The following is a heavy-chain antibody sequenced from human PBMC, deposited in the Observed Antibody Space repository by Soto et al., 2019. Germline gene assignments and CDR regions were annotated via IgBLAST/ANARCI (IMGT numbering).Heavy chain of an antibody. Sequence: SETMDLTSTVSGDSISSSKYFWGWIRQPPGKGLEWIGTIFYSGSTYYNPSLKSRVTISVDTSKNQFSLKLTSVTAADTALYYCARRYGWLYFDYWGQGSLVTVSS. CDR2: IFYSGST. V-gene: IGHV4-39*01. CDR3: ARRYGWLYFDY. CDR1: GDSISSSKYF. J-gene: IGHJ4*02. D-gene: IGHD6-19*01.